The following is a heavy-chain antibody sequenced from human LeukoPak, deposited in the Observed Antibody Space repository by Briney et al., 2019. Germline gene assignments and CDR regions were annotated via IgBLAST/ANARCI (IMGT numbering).Heavy chain of an antibody. CDR1: GFTFSSYW. Sequence: GGSLRLSCAASGFTFSSYWMSWVRQAPGKGLEWVANIKQDGSEKYYVDSVKGRFTISRDNAKNSLYLQMNSLRAEDTAVYYCARDTVVPALFYYYYGMDVWGQGTTVTVSS. J-gene: IGHJ6*02. CDR3: ARDTVVPALFYYYYGMDV. D-gene: IGHD2-2*01. CDR2: IKQDGSEK. V-gene: IGHV3-7*01.